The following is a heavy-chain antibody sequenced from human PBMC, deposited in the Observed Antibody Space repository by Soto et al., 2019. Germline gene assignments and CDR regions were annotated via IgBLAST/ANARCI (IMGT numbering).Heavy chain of an antibody. CDR2: IIPSGDTT. CDR3: ASDGSHYNLDY. V-gene: IGHV1-46*01. CDR1: GNSFATDY. J-gene: IGHJ4*02. Sequence: ASVKVSCKASGNSFATDYMHWVRQAPGQGLEWMGRIIPSGDTTDYARRFQGRITMTRDTSTRTLYMELSSLQSDDTDVYYCASDGSHYNLDYCGQGTQVTVS. D-gene: IGHD3-10*01.